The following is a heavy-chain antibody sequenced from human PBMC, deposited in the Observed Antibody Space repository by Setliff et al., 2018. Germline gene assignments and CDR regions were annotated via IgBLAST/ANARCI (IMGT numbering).Heavy chain of an antibody. J-gene: IGHJ4*02. Sequence: GGSLRLSCDVSGSTFSTYDMHWVRQAPGKGLEWVAVISNDGRKTYYADSVKGRFIISRDNSKNLVSLQMNTLRPDDTALYYCASDWRMDRTIWGLIIKGVMDFWGQGTLVTVS. CDR3: ASDWRMDRTIWGLIIKGVMDF. V-gene: IGHV3-30-3*01. D-gene: IGHD3-10*01. CDR1: GSTFSTYD. CDR2: ISNDGRKT.